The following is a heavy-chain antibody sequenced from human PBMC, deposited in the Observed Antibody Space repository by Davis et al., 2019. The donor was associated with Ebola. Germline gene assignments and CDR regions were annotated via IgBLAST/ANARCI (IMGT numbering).Heavy chain of an antibody. CDR3: AKGVATGGYYYYYGMDV. V-gene: IGHV3-30*18. Sequence: GESLKISCAGSGFTFSYFGIPWVRQAPGKGLEWVAVTSYDGSDKYYADSVKGRFTISRDNSKNTLYLQMNSLRAEDTAVYYCAKGVATGGYYYYYGMDVWGKGTTVTVSS. J-gene: IGHJ6*04. CDR1: GFTFSYFG. CDR2: TSYDGSDK. D-gene: IGHD5-12*01.